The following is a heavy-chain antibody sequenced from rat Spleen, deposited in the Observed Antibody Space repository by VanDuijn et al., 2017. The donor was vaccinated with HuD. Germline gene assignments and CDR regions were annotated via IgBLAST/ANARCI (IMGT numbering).Heavy chain of an antibody. CDR3: TTGTF. Sequence: EVQLVESGGGLVQPGRSLKLSCVASGFTFSNYGMAWVRQAPKKGLEWVTYINSDGGGTYYRDSVKGRFTISRDDAKNTLYLQMDSLRSEDTATYYCTTGTFWGQGVMVTVSS. J-gene: IGHJ2*01. CDR1: GFTFSNYG. V-gene: IGHV5-27*01. CDR2: INSDGGGT.